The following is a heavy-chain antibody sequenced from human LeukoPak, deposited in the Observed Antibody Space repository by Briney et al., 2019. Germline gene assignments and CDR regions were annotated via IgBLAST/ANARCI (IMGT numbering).Heavy chain of an antibody. Sequence: GGSLRLSCAASGFSVRTNYMSWVRQAPGKGLEWVSVIYSGGTIRYAVSVKGRFTISRDNSRDTLHPQMNSLRVDDTAVYDRVRAVHHLFYSDSSGYYGDAFDVWGQGTVVTVSS. V-gene: IGHV3-53*01. CDR3: VRAVHHLFYSDSSGYYGDAFDV. CDR2: IYSGGTI. J-gene: IGHJ3*01. D-gene: IGHD3-22*01. CDR1: GFSVRTNY.